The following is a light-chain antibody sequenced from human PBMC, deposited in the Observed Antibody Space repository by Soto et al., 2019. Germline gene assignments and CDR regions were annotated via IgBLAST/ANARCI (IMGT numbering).Light chain of an antibody. V-gene: IGKV1-39*01. CDR1: QSISSY. CDR3: QQSSSTLWT. Sequence: DIQMTQSPSSLSASVGDRVTITCRASQSISSYLNWYQQKPGKAPKLLIYAASSLQSGVPSRFSGSGSGTDFTLTISSLQPEDFATYCCQQSSSTLWTFGQGTKVEIK. J-gene: IGKJ1*01. CDR2: AAS.